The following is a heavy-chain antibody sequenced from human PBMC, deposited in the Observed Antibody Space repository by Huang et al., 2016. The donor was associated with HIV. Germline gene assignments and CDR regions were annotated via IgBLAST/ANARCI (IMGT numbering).Heavy chain of an antibody. J-gene: IGHJ3*01. D-gene: IGHD3-22*01. CDR1: GSTFTDYG. CDR2: ISTCNLHT. Sequence: QVQLVQSGAEVKKPGASVKDSCKASGSTFTDYGISWVRLAPVQGLEWVGWISTCNLHTDYRQKVQGSVTMTTEPSTSTAYMELRSQTSDDTAVYYCARDRGRHYYDTTVYRTYDGFYFWGRGTMVSVSS. CDR3: ARDRGRHYYDTTVYRTYDGFYF. V-gene: IGHV1-18*04.